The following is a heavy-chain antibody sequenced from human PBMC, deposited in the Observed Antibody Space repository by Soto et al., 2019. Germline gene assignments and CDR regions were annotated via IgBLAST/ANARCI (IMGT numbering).Heavy chain of an antibody. CDR3: ARHPRERGIAVAGTEGYYYYYYMDV. D-gene: IGHD6-19*01. CDR2: IYPGDSDT. J-gene: IGHJ6*03. V-gene: IGHV5-51*01. CDR1: GYSFTSYW. Sequence: EVQLVQSGAEVKKPGESLKISCKGSGYSFTSYWIGWVRQMPGKGLEWMGIIYPGDSDTRYSPSFQGQVTISADKSISTAYLQWSSLKASDTAMYYCARHPRERGIAVAGTEGYYYYYYMDVWGKGSTVTVSS.